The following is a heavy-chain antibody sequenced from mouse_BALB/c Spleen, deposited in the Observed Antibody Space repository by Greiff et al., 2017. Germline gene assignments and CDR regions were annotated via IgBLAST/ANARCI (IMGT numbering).Heavy chain of an antibody. Sequence: DVHLVESGGGLVKPGGSLKLSCAASGFTFSSYAMSWVRQTPEKRLEWVASISSGGSTYYPDSVKGRFTISRDNARNILYLQMSSLRSEDTAMYYCARGEGFVDYWGQGTSVTVSS. V-gene: IGHV5-6-5*01. CDR1: GFTFSSYA. J-gene: IGHJ4*01. CDR3: ARGEGFVDY. CDR2: ISSGGST.